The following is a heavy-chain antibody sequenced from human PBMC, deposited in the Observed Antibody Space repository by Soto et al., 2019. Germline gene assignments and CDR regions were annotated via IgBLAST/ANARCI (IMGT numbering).Heavy chain of an antibody. J-gene: IGHJ6*02. D-gene: IGHD6-19*01. CDR1: GYTFTSYA. CDR2: INAGNGNT. V-gene: IGHV1-3*01. CDR3: ARVSSGPTGYYYGMDV. Sequence: QVQLVQSGAEVKKPGASVKVSCKASGYTFTSYAMHWVRQAPGQRLEWMGWINAGNGNTKYSQKFQGRVTITRDTSASTAYMELSSLRSEDTAVYYCARVSSGPTGYYYGMDVWGQGTTVTVS.